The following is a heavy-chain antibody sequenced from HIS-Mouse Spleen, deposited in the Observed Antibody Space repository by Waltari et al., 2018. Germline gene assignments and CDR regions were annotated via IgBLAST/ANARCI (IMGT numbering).Heavy chain of an antibody. Sequence: QVTLRESGPALVKPTQTLTLTCTFSGFSLSTSGMCVSWIRQPPGKALEWLARIDWDDDKYYSTSLTTRLTISNDTSKNQVVLTMTTMDPVETATYYCARIAEGYSSGWYAFDYWGQGTLVTVSS. D-gene: IGHD6-19*01. CDR2: IDWDDDK. J-gene: IGHJ4*02. CDR1: GFSLSTSGMC. CDR3: ARIAEGYSSGWYAFDY. V-gene: IGHV2-70*15.